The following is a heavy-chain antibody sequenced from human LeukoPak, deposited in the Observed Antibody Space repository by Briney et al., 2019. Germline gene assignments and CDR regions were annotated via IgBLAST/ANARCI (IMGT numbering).Heavy chain of an antibody. V-gene: IGHV4-34*01. J-gene: IGHJ4*02. Sequence: SETLSLTCAVYGGSFSGYYWSWIRQPPGKGLEWIGEINHSGSTNYNPSLKSRVTISVDTSKNQFSLNLSSVTAADTAVYYCAGQIVVVPAAILPYFDYWGQGTLVTVSS. CDR3: AGQIVVVPAAILPYFDY. CDR1: GGSFSGYY. D-gene: IGHD2-2*02. CDR2: INHSGST.